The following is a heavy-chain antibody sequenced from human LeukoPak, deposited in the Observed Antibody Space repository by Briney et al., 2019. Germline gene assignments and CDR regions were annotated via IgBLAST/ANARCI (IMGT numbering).Heavy chain of an antibody. Sequence: SETLSLTCTVSGGSISSSFHYCGWIRQPPGKGLEWIGSIYYSGSTYYNPSLKSRATISVDTSKNQFSLKLRSVTAADTAVYYCARPSRSCWSVDPWGQGILVTVSS. J-gene: IGHJ5*02. D-gene: IGHD6-13*01. V-gene: IGHV4-39*01. CDR3: ARPSRSCWSVDP. CDR2: IYYSGST. CDR1: GGSISSSFHY.